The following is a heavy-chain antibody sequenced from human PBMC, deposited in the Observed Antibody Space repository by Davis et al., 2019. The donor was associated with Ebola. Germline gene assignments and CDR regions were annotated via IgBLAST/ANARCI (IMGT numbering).Heavy chain of an antibody. J-gene: IGHJ3*01. CDR3: ARGGVEMATVPSDAFEF. CDR2: IYDSVST. V-gene: IGHV4-59*11. Sequence: SETLSLTCSVSGGSINTHHWSWIRQAPRKGLEWIGYIYDSVSTKYNPSLKSRVILSLDTSKNQVSLKLSSVTAADTAVYYCARGGVEMATVPSDAFEFWGQGTLVTVSS. D-gene: IGHD5-24*01. CDR1: GGSINTHH.